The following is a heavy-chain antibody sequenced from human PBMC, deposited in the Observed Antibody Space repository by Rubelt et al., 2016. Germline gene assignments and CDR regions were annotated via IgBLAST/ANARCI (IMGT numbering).Heavy chain of an antibody. V-gene: IGHV1-69*01. Sequence: QVQLVQSGAEVKKPGSSVKVSCKASGGTFSSYAISWVRQAPGQGLEWMGGIIPIFGTANYAQKFQGRVTITAYESTSTSYMGLSSRRSEETAVYYCARMRGPYSSSGGEFEPWGQGTLVTVSS. CDR2: IIPIFGTA. CDR1: GGTFSSYA. J-gene: IGHJ5*02. D-gene: IGHD6-13*01. CDR3: ARMRGPYSSSGGEFEP.